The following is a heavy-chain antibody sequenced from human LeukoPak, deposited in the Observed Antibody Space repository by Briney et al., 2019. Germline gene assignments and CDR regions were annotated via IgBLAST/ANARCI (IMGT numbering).Heavy chain of an antibody. V-gene: IGHV4-31*03. CDR3: ARSGIVLVPAWAFDI. CDR1: GGSINSGDYY. Sequence: SQTLSLTCTVSGGSINSGDYYWSWIRQHPGKGLEWIGYIYYKGGTYHNPSLKSRLTISVDTSKNQFSLKLSSVTAADTAVYYCARSGIVLVPAWAFDIWGQGTMVTVSS. J-gene: IGHJ3*02. D-gene: IGHD2-2*01. CDR2: IYYKGGT.